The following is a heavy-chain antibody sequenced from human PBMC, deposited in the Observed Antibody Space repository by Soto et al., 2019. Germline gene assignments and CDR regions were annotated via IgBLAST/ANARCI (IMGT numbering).Heavy chain of an antibody. CDR3: SVADPYYYYGMDV. CDR2: IRSKANSYAT. J-gene: IGHJ6*02. V-gene: IGHV3-73*01. Sequence: VGSLRLSCAASGFTFSGSAMHWVRQASGKGLEWVGRIRSKANSYATAYAASVKGRFTISRDDSKNTAYLQMNSLKTEDTAVYYCSVADPYYYYGMDVWGQGTTVTVSS. D-gene: IGHD6-19*01. CDR1: GFTFSGSA.